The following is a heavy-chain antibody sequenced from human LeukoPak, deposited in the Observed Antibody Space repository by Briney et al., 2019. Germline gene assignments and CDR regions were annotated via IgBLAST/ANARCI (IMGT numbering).Heavy chain of an antibody. CDR2: ITWDGDST. CDR3: ARSDYDSSGYYLAIYYYYYMDV. CDR1: GFTFDDNT. V-gene: IGHV3-43*01. J-gene: IGHJ6*03. Sequence: GGSLRLSCAASGFTFDDNTMHWVRQAPGKGLEWVSLITWDGDSTYYADSVKGRFTISRDNAKNSLYLQMNSLRAEDTAVYYCARSDYDSSGYYLAIYYYYYMDVWGKGTTVTVSS. D-gene: IGHD3-22*01.